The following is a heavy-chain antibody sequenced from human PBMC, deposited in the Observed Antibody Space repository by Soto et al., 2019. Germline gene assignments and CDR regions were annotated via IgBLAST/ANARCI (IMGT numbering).Heavy chain of an antibody. V-gene: IGHV4-34*01. CDR2: ISRSGAT. D-gene: IGHD3-10*01. Sequence: QVQLQQWGAGLLKPSETLSLSCAVYGGYFNDNYYTWFRQPPGKGLEWIGEISRSGATKYIPSLKSRATISVDTSKNQVSLKVTSVTAADTAVYYCATSLWFGTQVELWGQGALVTVSS. CDR3: ATSLWFGTQVEL. J-gene: IGHJ5*02. CDR1: GGYFNDNY.